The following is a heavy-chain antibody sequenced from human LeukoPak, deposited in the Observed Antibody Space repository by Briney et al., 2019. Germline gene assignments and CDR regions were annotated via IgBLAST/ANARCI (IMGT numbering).Heavy chain of an antibody. V-gene: IGHV3-74*01. CDR2: INSDGSST. CDR3: ARGYCSSTACPPCDY. J-gene: IGHJ4*02. D-gene: IGHD2-2*01. Sequence: GGSLRLSCAASGFTFSSHWMHWVRQTPGMRLVWVSRINSDGSSTTYADSVKGRFTISRDNAKNTLYLQMDSLRAEDTAVYSCARGYCSSTACPPCDYWGQGTLVTVSS. CDR1: GFTFSSHW.